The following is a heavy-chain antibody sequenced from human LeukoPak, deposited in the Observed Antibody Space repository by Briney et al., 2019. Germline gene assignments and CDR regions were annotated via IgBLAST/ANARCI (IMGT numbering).Heavy chain of an antibody. V-gene: IGHV4-39*07. CDR2: MYYSGST. CDR3: AREMRSLRGGFDY. D-gene: IGHD3-10*01. CDR1: SGSISSSSYY. Sequence: SETLSLTCTVSSGSISSSSYYWGWIRQPPGMGLEWIGSMYYSGSTYYNPSLKSRVTISVDTSKSQFSLKLNSVTAADTAVYYCAREMRSLRGGFDYWDQGTLVTVSS. J-gene: IGHJ4*02.